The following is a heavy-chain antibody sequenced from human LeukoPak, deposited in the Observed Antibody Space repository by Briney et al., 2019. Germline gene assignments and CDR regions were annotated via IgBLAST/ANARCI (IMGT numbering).Heavy chain of an antibody. D-gene: IGHD3-22*01. Sequence: GASVKVSCKASGYTFTGYYMHWVRQAPGQGLEWMGWINPNSGGTNYAQKFQGRVTMTRDTSISTAYMELSRLRSDDTAVYYCARDGTAYYYDSSGLDWGQGTLVTVSS. J-gene: IGHJ4*02. CDR3: ARDGTAYYYDSSGLD. CDR1: GYTFTGYY. V-gene: IGHV1-2*02. CDR2: INPNSGGT.